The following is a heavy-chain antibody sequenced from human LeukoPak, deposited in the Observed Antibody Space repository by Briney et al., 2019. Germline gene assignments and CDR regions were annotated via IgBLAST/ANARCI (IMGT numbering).Heavy chain of an antibody. V-gene: IGHV3-7*01. CDR3: ARTYDFTFDY. Sequence: GGSLRLSCAASGFTFNSYWMSWVRQAPGKGLEWVANIKQDGSEKYYVDSVKGRFTISRDNAKNSLYLQMNSLRAEDTAVYYCARTYDFTFDYWGLGTLVTVSS. J-gene: IGHJ4*02. CDR2: IKQDGSEK. CDR1: GFTFNSYW. D-gene: IGHD3-3*01.